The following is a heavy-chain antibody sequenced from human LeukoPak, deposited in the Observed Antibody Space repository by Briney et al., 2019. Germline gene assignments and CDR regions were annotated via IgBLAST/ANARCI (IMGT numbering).Heavy chain of an antibody. CDR2: IYYSGST. D-gene: IGHD3-22*01. Sequence: PSQTLSLTCTVSGGSISSGSYYWSWIRQPPGKGLEWIVYIYYSGSTNYNPSLKSRVTISVDTSKNQFSLKLSSVTAVDTAVYYCARHPPHYYDRSGAFDIWGQGTMVTVSS. J-gene: IGHJ3*02. V-gene: IGHV4-61*01. CDR1: GGSISSGSYY. CDR3: ARHPPHYYDRSGAFDI.